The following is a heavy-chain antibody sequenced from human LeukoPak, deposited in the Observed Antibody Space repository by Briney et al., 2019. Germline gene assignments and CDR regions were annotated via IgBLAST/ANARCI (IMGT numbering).Heavy chain of an antibody. D-gene: IGHD6-19*01. CDR3: ARGAAAWYSSGWYWFDP. V-gene: IGHV4-4*07. Sequence: SETLSLTCTVSGGSISSYYWSWIRQPAGKGLEWIGRIYTSGSTNYNPSLKSRVTMSVDTSKNQFSLKLSSVTAADTAVYYCARGAAAWYSSGWYWFDPWGQEPWSPSPQ. CDR1: GGSISSYY. CDR2: IYTSGST. J-gene: IGHJ5*02.